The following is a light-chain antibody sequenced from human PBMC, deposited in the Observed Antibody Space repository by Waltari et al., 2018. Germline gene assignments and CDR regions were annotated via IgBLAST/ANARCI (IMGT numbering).Light chain of an antibody. CDR3: SSYTSSRTLI. V-gene: IGLV2-14*01. J-gene: IGLJ2*01. CDR2: DVS. CDR1: SSDVGGYNY. Sequence: QSALTQPASVSGSPGQSIPIPCTGTSSDVGGYNYVPWYQQHPGKAPKLMIYDVSNRPSGVSNRFSGSKSGNTASLTISGLQAEDEADYYCSSYTSSRTLIFGGGTKLTVL.